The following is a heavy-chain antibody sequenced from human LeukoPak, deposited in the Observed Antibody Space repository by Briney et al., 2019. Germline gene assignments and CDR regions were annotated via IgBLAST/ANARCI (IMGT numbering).Heavy chain of an antibody. CDR1: GGSFTNNA. CDR3: TRGKGFVGHFDF. V-gene: IGHV1-69*06. Sequence: ASVKVSCEVSGGSFTNNAISWVRQAPGQGPEWMGRILPIFGTAEYAERFQGRLTLTADKSTTTAYIELTSLKIEDTALYFCTRGKGFVGHFDFWGQGTLVTVSS. CDR2: ILPIFGTA. J-gene: IGHJ4*02.